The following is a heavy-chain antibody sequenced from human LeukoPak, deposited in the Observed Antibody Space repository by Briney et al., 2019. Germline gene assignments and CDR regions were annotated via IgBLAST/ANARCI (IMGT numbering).Heavy chain of an antibody. V-gene: IGHV1-2*04. CDR3: ATGGYCSGGSCYGGGYYFDY. CDR2: INPNSGGT. J-gene: IGHJ4*02. Sequence: ASVKVSCKASGYTFTGYYMHWVRQAPGQGLEWMGWINPNSGGTNYAQKFQGWVTMTRDTSISTAYMELSRLRSDDTAVYYCATGGYCSGGSCYGGGYYFDYWGQGTLVTVSS. D-gene: IGHD2-15*01. CDR1: GYTFTGYY.